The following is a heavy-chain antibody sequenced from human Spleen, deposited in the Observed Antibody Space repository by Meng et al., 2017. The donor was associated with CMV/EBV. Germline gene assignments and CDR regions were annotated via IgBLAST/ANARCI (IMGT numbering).Heavy chain of an antibody. CDR2: ISSSSSYI. CDR3: ARDIAASTVTASDY. CDR1: GLTFSTYA. V-gene: IGHV3-21*01. Sequence: GGSLRLSCAASGLTFSTYAMRWVRQAPGKGLEWVSSISSSSSYIYYADSVKGRFTISRDNAKNSLYLQMNSLRAEDTAVYYCARDIAASTVTASDYWGQGTLVTVSS. J-gene: IGHJ4*02. D-gene: IGHD4-11*01.